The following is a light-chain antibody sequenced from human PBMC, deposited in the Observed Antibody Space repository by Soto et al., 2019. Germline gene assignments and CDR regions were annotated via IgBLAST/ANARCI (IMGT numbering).Light chain of an antibody. V-gene: IGKV2D-29*01. CDR3: MQTRQPLLT. CDR2: EVF. Sequence: DVVMTQTPLSQSVTPGQPASISCKSSQSLLHTDGKTYLYWYLQKPGHPPQLLIYEVFNRFSGVPYRFSGSGSGTDFTLKISRVEAEDVGTYYCMQTRQPLLTFGGGTKVEI. J-gene: IGKJ4*01. CDR1: QSLLHTDGKTY.